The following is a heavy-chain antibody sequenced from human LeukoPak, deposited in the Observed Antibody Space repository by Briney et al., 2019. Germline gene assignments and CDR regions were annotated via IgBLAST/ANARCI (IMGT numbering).Heavy chain of an antibody. V-gene: IGHV3-9*01. Sequence: GGSLRLSCAASGFTFNDYAMHWVRQAPGKGLEWVSGISWNSGSIGYADSVKGRFTISRDNAKNSLYLQMNSLRAEDTALYYCAKIYSYGRQNYFDYWGQGTLVTVSS. D-gene: IGHD5-18*01. CDR2: ISWNSGSI. CDR1: GFTFNDYA. CDR3: AKIYSYGRQNYFDY. J-gene: IGHJ4*02.